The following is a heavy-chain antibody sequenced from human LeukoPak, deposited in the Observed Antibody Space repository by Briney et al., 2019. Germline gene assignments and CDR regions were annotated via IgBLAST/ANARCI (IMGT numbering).Heavy chain of an antibody. CDR2: IYPGDSDT. J-gene: IGHJ4*02. CDR1: GYSFTSYW. D-gene: IGHD3-3*01. V-gene: IGHV5-51*01. CDR3: ARHGPPGFWSGYSDY. Sequence: GESLKISCKGSGYSFTSYWIGWVRQMPGKGLEWMGLIYPGDSDTRYSPSFQGQVTFSADKSISTAYVQWSSLKASDTATYYCARHGPPGFWSGYSDYWGQGTLVSVSS.